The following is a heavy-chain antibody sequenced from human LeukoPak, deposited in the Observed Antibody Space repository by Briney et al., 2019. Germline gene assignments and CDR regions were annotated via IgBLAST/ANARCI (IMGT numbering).Heavy chain of an antibody. V-gene: IGHV3-15*01. CDR3: ATCNGDCYFNF. J-gene: IGHJ4*02. CDR1: GFTFRNAW. Sequence: GGSLRLSCAASGFTFRNAWMNWVRQAPGKGLEWVARVRSKAVGETTYYAAPVKGRFSISGDDSRDMVYLQMNSLETEDTAVYYCATCNGDCYFNFWGQGTLVTVSS. D-gene: IGHD2-21*02. CDR2: VRSKAVGETT.